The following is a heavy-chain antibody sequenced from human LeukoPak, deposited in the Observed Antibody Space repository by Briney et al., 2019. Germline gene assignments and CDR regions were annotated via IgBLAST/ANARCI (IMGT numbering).Heavy chain of an antibody. V-gene: IGHV1-2*02. J-gene: IGHJ5*01. CDR3: ARGIAAAGGRWFDP. CDR2: INPNSGGT. Sequence: GASVKVSCKASGYTFTDYYMHWVRQAPGQGLEWMGWINPNSGGTNYAQQFQGRVTMTRDTSISTAYMELSNLRSDDTAVYYCARGIAAAGGRWFDPWGQGTTVTVSS. CDR1: GYTFTDYY. D-gene: IGHD6-13*01.